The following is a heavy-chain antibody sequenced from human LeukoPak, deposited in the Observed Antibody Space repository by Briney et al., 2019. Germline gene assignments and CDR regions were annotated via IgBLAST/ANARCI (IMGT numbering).Heavy chain of an antibody. J-gene: IGHJ4*02. Sequence: ASVTVSFTASGGTFSSYAISWVRQAPGQGLEWMGGIIPIFGTANYAQKFQGRVTITADESTSTAYMELSTLRSEDTAVYYCARDRPSYGDYDYWGQGTLVTVSS. CDR1: GGTFSSYA. CDR3: ARDRPSYGDYDY. V-gene: IGHV1-69*13. D-gene: IGHD4-17*01. CDR2: IIPIFGTA.